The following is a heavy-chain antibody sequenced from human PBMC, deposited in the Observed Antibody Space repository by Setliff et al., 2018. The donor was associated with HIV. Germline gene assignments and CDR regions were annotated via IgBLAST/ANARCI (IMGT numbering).Heavy chain of an antibody. V-gene: IGHV3-30*04. CDR3: ARDRASSGYHPYFDF. Sequence: GGSLRLSCAASGFMFGSYGMHWVRQAPVKGLEWMALISNDGSHKYYADSVKGRFTISRDDAKNSLYLQIYSLRAEDTAIYYCARDRASSGYHPYFDFWGQGTLVTVSS. J-gene: IGHJ4*02. CDR2: ISNDGSHK. CDR1: GFMFGSYG. D-gene: IGHD3-22*01.